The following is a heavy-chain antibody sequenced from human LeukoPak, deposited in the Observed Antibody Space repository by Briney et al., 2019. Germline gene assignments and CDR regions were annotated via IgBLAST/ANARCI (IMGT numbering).Heavy chain of an antibody. CDR1: GFTFDDYA. D-gene: IGHD4-17*01. Sequence: GGSLRLSCAASGFTFDDYAMPWVRQAPGKGLEWVSGISWNSGSIGYADSVKGRFTISRDNAKNSLYLQMNSLRAEDTALYYCAKSAYGGNFDAFDIWGQGTMVTVSS. V-gene: IGHV3-9*01. CDR3: AKSAYGGNFDAFDI. CDR2: ISWNSGSI. J-gene: IGHJ3*02.